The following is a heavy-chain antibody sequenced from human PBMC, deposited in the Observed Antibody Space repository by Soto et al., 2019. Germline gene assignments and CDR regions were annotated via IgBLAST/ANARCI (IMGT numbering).Heavy chain of an antibody. J-gene: IGHJ4*02. CDR3: TTDVTARQWLPFDY. V-gene: IGHV3-15*07. CDR1: GFTFSNAW. Sequence: EVQLVESGGGLVKPGGSLRLSCAASGFTFSNAWMNWVRQAPGKGLEWVGRIKSNTDGGTTDYTAPAKGRFTSSSDNSKNTLYLQMNSLKTEDTAVYYCTTDVTARQWLPFDYWGQGTLVTVSS. D-gene: IGHD6-19*01. CDR2: IKSNTDGGTT.